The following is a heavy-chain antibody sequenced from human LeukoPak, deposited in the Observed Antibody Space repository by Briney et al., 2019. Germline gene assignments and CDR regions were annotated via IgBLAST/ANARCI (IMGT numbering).Heavy chain of an antibody. Sequence: GGSLRLSCAASGFTFSSYGMSWVRQAPGKGLEWVSAISGSGGSTYYADSVKGRFTISRDNSKNTLYLQMNSLRGEDTAVYYCARDHGAGITIFGVVNLLDYWGLGTLVTVSS. V-gene: IGHV3-23*01. CDR2: ISGSGGST. CDR1: GFTFSSYG. CDR3: ARDHGAGITIFGVVNLLDY. D-gene: IGHD3-3*01. J-gene: IGHJ4*02.